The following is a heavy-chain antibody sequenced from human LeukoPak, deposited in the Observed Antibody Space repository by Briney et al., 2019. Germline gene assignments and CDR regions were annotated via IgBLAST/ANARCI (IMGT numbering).Heavy chain of an antibody. D-gene: IGHD3-9*01. Sequence: SGTLSLTCAVSGGSISSTNWWSRVRQPPEKGLEWIGEIYHSGSSNYNPSLKSRVTISVDKSKNQFSLKLSSVTAADTAVYYCARKTYYDILIDYWGQGTLVTVSS. CDR2: IYHSGSS. J-gene: IGHJ4*02. CDR3: ARKTYYDILIDY. CDR1: GGSISSTNW. V-gene: IGHV4-4*02.